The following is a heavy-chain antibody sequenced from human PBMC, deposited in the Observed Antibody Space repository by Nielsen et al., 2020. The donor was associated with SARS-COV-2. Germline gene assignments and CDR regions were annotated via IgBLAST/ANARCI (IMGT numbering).Heavy chain of an antibody. CDR3: ARGYCSSTSCYTPYYFDY. CDR2: IYHSGST. J-gene: IGHJ4*02. CDR1: GGSISSSNW. V-gene: IGHV4-4*02. D-gene: IGHD2-2*02. Sequence: SETLSLTCAVSGGSISSSNWWSWVRQPPGKGLEWIGEIYHSGSTNYNPSLKSRVTISVDKSKNQFSLKLSSVTAADTAVYYCARGYCSSTSCYTPYYFDYWGQGTLVTVSS.